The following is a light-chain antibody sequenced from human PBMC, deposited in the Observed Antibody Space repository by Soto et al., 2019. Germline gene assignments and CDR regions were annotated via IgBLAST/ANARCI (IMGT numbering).Light chain of an antibody. CDR3: QQYGSSLLT. CDR2: GAS. Sequence: EVGLTQSPGTLSLSPGERATLSCRASQSVSSSYLAWYQQKPGQAPRLLIYGASSRATGIPDRFSGSGSGTDFTLTISRLEPEDFAVYYCQQYGSSLLTFGGGTKVDNK. J-gene: IGKJ4*01. CDR1: QSVSSSY. V-gene: IGKV3-20*01.